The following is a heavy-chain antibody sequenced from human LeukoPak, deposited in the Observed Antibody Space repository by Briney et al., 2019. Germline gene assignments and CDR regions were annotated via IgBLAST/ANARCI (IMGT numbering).Heavy chain of an antibody. CDR2: IDPSDSYT. J-gene: IGHJ6*02. V-gene: IGHV5-10-1*01. Sequence: GESLKISCKGSRYSFTNYWIIWVRQMPGKGLEWMGRIDPSDSYTNYSPSFQGHVTISADKSISTAYLQWSGLKASDTAMYYCARLCPRYDCGMDVWGQGTLVTVSS. CDR3: ARLCPRYDCGMDV. CDR1: RYSFTNYW.